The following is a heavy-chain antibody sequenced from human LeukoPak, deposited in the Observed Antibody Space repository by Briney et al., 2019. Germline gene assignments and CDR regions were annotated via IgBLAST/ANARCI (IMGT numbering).Heavy chain of an antibody. CDR1: TGSIGRDY. CDR2: VYYNGNT. V-gene: IGHV4-59*01. J-gene: IGHJ4*02. D-gene: IGHD6-19*01. CDR3: ARTTSSGWSRFFDF. Sequence: SETLSLTCTLSTGSIGRDYWSWIRQPPGKGLEWIGYVYYNGNTIYNPSLKSRVTISVDTSKDQFSLNVTSVTAADTAVYYCARTTSSGWSRFFDFWSQGSLVTVSS.